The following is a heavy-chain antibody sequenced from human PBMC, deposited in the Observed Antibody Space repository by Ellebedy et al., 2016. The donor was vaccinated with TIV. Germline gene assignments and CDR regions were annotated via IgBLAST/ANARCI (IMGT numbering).Heavy chain of an antibody. J-gene: IGHJ6*02. CDR2: ISSDSGHI. V-gene: IGHV3-21*01. Sequence: GESLKISCAASGFTFSSYTMNWVRQAPGKGLEWLSSISSDSGHIFYADSMKGRFTISRDNAKNSLYLQMNGLRAEDTAVYYCARDKYRGMDVWGQGTTVTVSS. CDR1: GFTFSSYT. D-gene: IGHD5-12*01. CDR3: ARDKYRGMDV.